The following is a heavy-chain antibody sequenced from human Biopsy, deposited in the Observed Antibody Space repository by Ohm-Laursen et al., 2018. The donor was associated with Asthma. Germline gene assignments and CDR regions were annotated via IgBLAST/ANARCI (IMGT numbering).Heavy chain of an antibody. V-gene: IGHV1-18*04. CDR2: ISAYNGNT. CDR3: ARAVDYSHYYGIDV. CDR1: GYTFRSYG. D-gene: IGHD3-10*01. Sequence: SVKVSCKASGYTFRSYGVSWVRQAPGQGLEWMGWISAYNGNTDQAQKLQGRVTMTTDTSTRTAYMELRSLRSDDTAVYFCARAVDYSHYYGIDVWGQGTTVTVS. J-gene: IGHJ6*02.